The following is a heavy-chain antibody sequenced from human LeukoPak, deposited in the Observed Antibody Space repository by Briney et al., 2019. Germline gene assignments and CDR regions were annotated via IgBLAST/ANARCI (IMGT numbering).Heavy chain of an antibody. V-gene: IGHV4-39*01. J-gene: IGHJ4*02. CDR3: ASLILRGLMVY. CDR1: GDSISRSTYY. Sequence: SETLSLTCTVSGDSISRSTYYWGWIRQPPGKGLEWIGSIYYSGSTYYNPSLKSRVTISVDTSKNQFSLKLTSVTAADTAVYYCASLILRGLMVYWGQGTLVTVSP. D-gene: IGHD3-10*01. CDR2: IYYSGST.